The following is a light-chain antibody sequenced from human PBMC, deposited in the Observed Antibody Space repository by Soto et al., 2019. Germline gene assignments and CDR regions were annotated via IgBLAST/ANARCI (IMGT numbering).Light chain of an antibody. CDR2: DTY. V-gene: IGKV3-20*01. CDR3: QQHGQWPIT. CDR1: QSVSSRY. J-gene: IGKJ5*01. Sequence: EIVLRQYPGTLSLSPGEGATLSCRASQSVSSRYLACYQQKHGQAHRLLISDTYNRATGIPARFSGSGSGTDFTLTISSLEPEDFAVYYCQQHGQWPITFGQGTRLEIK.